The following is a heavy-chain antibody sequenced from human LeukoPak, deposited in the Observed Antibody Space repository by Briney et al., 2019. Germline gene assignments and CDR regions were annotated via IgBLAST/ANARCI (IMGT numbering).Heavy chain of an antibody. V-gene: IGHV1-18*01. D-gene: IGHD6-19*01. J-gene: IGHJ5*02. CDR1: RYTFTSYG. Sequence: ASVKVSCKASRYTFTSYGIGWVRQAPGQRLDGMGWISAYNGNTNYAQKLQGRVTMTTDTSTSTAYMELWSLRSDDTAVYYCARSEWLVAWFDPWGQGTLVTVSS. CDR3: ARSEWLVAWFDP. CDR2: ISAYNGNT.